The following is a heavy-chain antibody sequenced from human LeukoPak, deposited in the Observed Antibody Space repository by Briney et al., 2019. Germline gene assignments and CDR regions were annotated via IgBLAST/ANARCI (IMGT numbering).Heavy chain of an antibody. D-gene: IGHD2-21*01. CDR3: AKEDISFDAFDI. J-gene: IGHJ3*02. CDR1: GFTFSSYG. CDR2: ISYDGSNK. Sequence: PGGSLRLSCAASGFTFSSYGMHWVRQAPGKGLEWVAVISYDGSNKYYADSVKGRFTISRDNSKNTLYLQMNSLRAEDTAVYYCAKEDISFDAFDIWGQGTMVTVSS. V-gene: IGHV3-30*18.